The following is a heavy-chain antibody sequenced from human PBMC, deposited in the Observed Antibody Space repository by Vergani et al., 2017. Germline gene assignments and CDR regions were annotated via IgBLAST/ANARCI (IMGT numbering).Heavy chain of an antibody. D-gene: IGHD1/OR15-1a*01. J-gene: IGHJ3*02. CDR3: AKDHWNTDAFDI. Sequence: QVQLVESGGGVVQPGRSLRLSCAASGFTFSSYGMHWVRQAPGKGLEWVAVISYDGSNKYYADSVKGRFTISRDNSKTTLYLQMNSLRAEDTAVYYCAKDHWNTDAFDIWGQGTMVTVSS. V-gene: IGHV3-30*18. CDR1: GFTFSSYG. CDR2: ISYDGSNK.